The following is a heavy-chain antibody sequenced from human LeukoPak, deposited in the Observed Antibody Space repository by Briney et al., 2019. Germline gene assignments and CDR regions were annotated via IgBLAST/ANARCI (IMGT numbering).Heavy chain of an antibody. Sequence: SETLSLTCAVYGGSFSAYYWGWIRQPPGQGLEWIGSIYYSGNTYYNPSLKSPVTISIDTSKNQFSLRLISVTAADTAVYYCARDQLYCSSSSCRNLGWFDPRGQGTLVTVSS. CDR2: IYYSGNT. V-gene: IGHV4-34*01. CDR1: GGSFSAYY. J-gene: IGHJ5*02. D-gene: IGHD2-2*01. CDR3: ARDQLYCSSSSCRNLGWFDP.